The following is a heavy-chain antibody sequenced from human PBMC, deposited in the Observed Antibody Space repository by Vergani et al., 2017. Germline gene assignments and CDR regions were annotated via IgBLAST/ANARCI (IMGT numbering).Heavy chain of an antibody. CDR2: ISSSSSYI. Sequence: EVQLVESGGGLVKPGGSLRLSCAASGFTFSSYSMNWVRQAPGKGLEWVSSISSSSSYIYYADSVKGRFTISRDNAKNSLYLQMNSLRAEDTAVYYCARKMLATTAFDYWGQGTLVTVSS. D-gene: IGHD5-24*01. J-gene: IGHJ4*02. V-gene: IGHV3-21*01. CDR1: GFTFSSYS. CDR3: ARKMLATTAFDY.